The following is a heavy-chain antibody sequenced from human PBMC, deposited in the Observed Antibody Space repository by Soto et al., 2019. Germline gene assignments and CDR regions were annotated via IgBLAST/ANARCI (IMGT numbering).Heavy chain of an antibody. V-gene: IGHV3-23*01. Sequence: EVQLLESGGGLVQLGGSLRLSCAASGFTFSSYAMNWVRQAPGKGLEWVSSVSGGGDGTYYADSVKGRFTISRDNSKNTLYLQMNSLRAQDTAVYFCTKGPIFGVVTHYFDSWGQGTLVTVSS. J-gene: IGHJ4*02. D-gene: IGHD3-3*01. CDR3: TKGPIFGVVTHYFDS. CDR1: GFTFSSYA. CDR2: VSGGGDGT.